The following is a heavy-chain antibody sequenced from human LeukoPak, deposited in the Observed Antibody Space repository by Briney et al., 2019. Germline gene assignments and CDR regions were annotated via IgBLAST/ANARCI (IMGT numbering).Heavy chain of an antibody. J-gene: IGHJ4*02. CDR1: LDSTTSNFW. Sequence: SETLSLTCTVSLDSTTSNFWSWVRQPPGKSLEWIGEIHRSGSPNYNPSLQSRVTISIDRSRNQIVLELSSVTAADTAVYYCEREILGGFNPGAYWGQGTLVTVSS. CDR2: IHRSGSP. CDR3: EREILGGFNPGAY. D-gene: IGHD1-14*01. V-gene: IGHV4-4*02.